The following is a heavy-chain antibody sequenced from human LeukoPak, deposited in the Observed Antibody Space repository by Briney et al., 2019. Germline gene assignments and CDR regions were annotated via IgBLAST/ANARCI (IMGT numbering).Heavy chain of an antibody. CDR2: INPSGGST. J-gene: IGHJ6*02. V-gene: IGHV1-46*01. Sequence: ASVKVSCKASGYTFTSYYMHWVRQAPGQGLEWMGIINPSGGSTSYAQKFQGRVTMTRDTSTSTVYMELSRLRSDDTAVYYCARVQIAVAGFVARGYYGMDVWGQGTTVTVSS. CDR1: GYTFTSYY. CDR3: ARVQIAVAGFVARGYYGMDV. D-gene: IGHD6-19*01.